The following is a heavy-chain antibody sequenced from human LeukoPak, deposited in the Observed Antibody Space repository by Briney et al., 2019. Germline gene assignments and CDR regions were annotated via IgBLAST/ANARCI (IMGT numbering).Heavy chain of an antibody. J-gene: IGHJ4*02. CDR2: FDPEDGET. V-gene: IGHV1-24*01. CDR3: ATSNGIAAAVVFDY. Sequence: ASVKVSCKVSGYTLTELSMHWVRQAPGKGLEWMGGFDPEDGETIYAQKFQGRVTVTEDTSTDTAYMELSSLRSEDTAVYYCATSNGIAAAVVFDYWGQGTLVTVSS. D-gene: IGHD6-13*01. CDR1: GYTLTELS.